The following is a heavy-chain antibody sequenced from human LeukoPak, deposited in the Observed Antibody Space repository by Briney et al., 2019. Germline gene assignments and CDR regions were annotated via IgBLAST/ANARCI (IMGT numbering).Heavy chain of an antibody. D-gene: IGHD4-17*01. CDR1: SASITSSPYF. CDR3: ARDGGYGDYWYFDL. V-gene: IGHV4-39*02. Sequence: SSETLSLTCTVSSASITSSPYFWGWIRQSPGKGLEWIGSISYSGTTYYNPSLKSRVTISVDTSKNQFSLKLNSVTAADTAVYYCARDGGYGDYWYFDLWARGTLVTVSS. CDR2: ISYSGTT. J-gene: IGHJ2*01.